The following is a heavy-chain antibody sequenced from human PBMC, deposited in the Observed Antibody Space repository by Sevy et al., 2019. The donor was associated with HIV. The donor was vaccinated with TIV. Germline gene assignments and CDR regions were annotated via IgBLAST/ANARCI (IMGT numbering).Heavy chain of an antibody. V-gene: IGHV4-61*01. Sequence: SETLSLTCTVSGGSVSSGSYYWSWIRQPPGKGLEWIGYIYYSGSTNYNPSLKSRVTISVDTPKNQFSLRLSSVTAADKAVYYCARVRYDYVWGSYLDYYGMDVWGQGTTVTVSS. J-gene: IGHJ6*02. D-gene: IGHD3-16*02. CDR2: IYYSGST. CDR1: GGSVSSGSYY. CDR3: ARVRYDYVWGSYLDYYGMDV.